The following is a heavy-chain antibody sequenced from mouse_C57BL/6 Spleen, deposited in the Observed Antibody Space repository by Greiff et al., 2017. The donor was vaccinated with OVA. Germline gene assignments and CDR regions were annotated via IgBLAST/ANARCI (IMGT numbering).Heavy chain of an antibody. J-gene: IGHJ4*01. Sequence: EVQLVESGGGLVKPGGSLKLSCAASGFTFSSYTMSWVSQTPEKRLEWVATISGGGGNTYYQERVKGRFTISSDNAKITLYLQMRSLRSEDTALYYWAREGLYYGRVYYYAMDYWGQGTSVTVSS. CDR3: AREGLYYGRVYYYAMDY. CDR2: ISGGGGNT. V-gene: IGHV5-9*01. D-gene: IGHD1-1*01. CDR1: GFTFSSYT.